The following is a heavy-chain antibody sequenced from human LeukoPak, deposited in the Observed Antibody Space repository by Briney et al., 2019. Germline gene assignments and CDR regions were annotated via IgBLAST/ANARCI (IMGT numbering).Heavy chain of an antibody. CDR2: INEDSSEK. V-gene: IGHV3-7*01. Sequence: PRGSLRLSRAASGVTCRRLWMSWVPQAPGKGLEWVANINEDSSEKYYLDSVKGRFTIYRDNAENSLFLQMTSLSAEDTAVYYCVSGGSDSSRYWVYWGQGTMVTVSS. J-gene: IGHJ4*02. CDR3: VSGGSDSSRYWVY. D-gene: IGHD6-13*01. CDR1: GVTCRRLW.